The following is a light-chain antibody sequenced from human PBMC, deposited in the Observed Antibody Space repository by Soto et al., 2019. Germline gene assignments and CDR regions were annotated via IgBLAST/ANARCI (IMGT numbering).Light chain of an antibody. CDR2: DVS. J-gene: IGLJ1*01. CDR3: SSYTTSNTRQIV. CDR1: SSDVGGYNY. V-gene: IGLV2-14*01. Sequence: QSVLTQPASVSGSPGQSITISCTGTSSDVGGYNYVSWYQRHPGKAPKFMIYDVSNRPSGVSNRFSGSKSGNTASLTISGLQAEDEADYYCSSYTTSNTRQIVFGTGTKVPVL.